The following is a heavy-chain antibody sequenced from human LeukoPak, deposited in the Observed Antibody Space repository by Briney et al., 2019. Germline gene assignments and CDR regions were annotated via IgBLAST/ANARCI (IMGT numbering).Heavy chain of an antibody. CDR3: ARDGRSGYSSSWLFDY. J-gene: IGHJ4*02. CDR1: GYTFTSYY. D-gene: IGHD6-13*01. V-gene: IGHV1-46*01. CDR2: INPSGGST. Sequence: GASVKVSCKASGYTFTSYYMHWVRQAPGQGLEWMRIINPSGGSTSYAQKFQGRVTMTRDTSTSTVYMELSSLRSEDTAVYYCARDGRSGYSSSWLFDYWGQGTLVTVSS.